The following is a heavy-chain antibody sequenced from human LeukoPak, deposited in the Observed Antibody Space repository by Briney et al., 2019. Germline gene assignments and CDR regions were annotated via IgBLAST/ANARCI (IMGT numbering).Heavy chain of an antibody. CDR1: GGSISSYY. J-gene: IGHJ5*02. D-gene: IGHD3-10*01. Sequence: SETLSLTCAVSGGSISSYYWSWIRQPPGKGLEWIGYIYYSGSTNYKPSLKSRVTISVGTSKNQFSLKLSSVTAADTAVYYCARGGYYGSGNDFRFDPWGQGTLVTVSS. CDR3: ARGGYYGSGNDFRFDP. CDR2: IYYSGST. V-gene: IGHV4-59*01.